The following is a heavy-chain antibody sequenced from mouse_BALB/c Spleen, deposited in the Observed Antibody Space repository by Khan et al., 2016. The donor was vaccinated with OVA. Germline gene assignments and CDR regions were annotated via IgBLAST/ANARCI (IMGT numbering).Heavy chain of an antibody. V-gene: IGHV3-2*02. CDR2: ISYSGRT. CDR3: EMGRTY. J-gene: IGHJ3*01. D-gene: IGHD4-1*01. CDR1: GYSITSDYA. Sequence: EVQLQESGPGLVKPSQSLSLTCTVTGYSITSDYAWNWIRQFPGNKLEWMGYISYSGRTSYNPSLKSRISVTRDTSKNQFFLQLNSVTTGDTDTYYCEMGRTYWGQGTLVTVSA.